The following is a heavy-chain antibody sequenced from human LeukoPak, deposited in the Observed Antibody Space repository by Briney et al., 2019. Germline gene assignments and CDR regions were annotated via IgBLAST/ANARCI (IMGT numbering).Heavy chain of an antibody. CDR2: IIPIFGTA. Sequence: SVKVSCKASGGTFSSYAISWVRQAPGQGLEWMGGIIPIFGTANYAQKFQGRVTITADESTSTAYMELSSLRSEDTAVYYCARERDYYDSSGFSDYCGQGTLVTVSS. V-gene: IGHV1-69*13. CDR1: GGTFSSYA. D-gene: IGHD3-22*01. CDR3: ARERDYYDSSGFSDY. J-gene: IGHJ4*02.